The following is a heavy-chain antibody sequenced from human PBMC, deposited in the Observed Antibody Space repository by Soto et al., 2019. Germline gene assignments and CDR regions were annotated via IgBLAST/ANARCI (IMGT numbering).Heavy chain of an antibody. Sequence: SETLSLTCAVSGYSISGGYYWGWIRQPPGKGLEWIGSIYHSGSTYYNPSLKSRVTISVDTSKNQFSLKLSSVTAADTAVYYCARVLLWFGELPRCWFDPWGQGTLVTVSS. CDR2: IYHSGST. V-gene: IGHV4-38-2*01. CDR1: GYSISGGYY. D-gene: IGHD3-10*01. J-gene: IGHJ5*02. CDR3: ARVLLWFGELPRCWFDP.